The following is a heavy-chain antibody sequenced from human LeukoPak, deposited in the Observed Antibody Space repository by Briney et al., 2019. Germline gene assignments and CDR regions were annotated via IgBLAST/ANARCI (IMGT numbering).Heavy chain of an antibody. V-gene: IGHV4-59*01. CDR1: GASISGYY. D-gene: IGHD2-2*01. Sequence: SETLSLTCTVSGASISGYYWSWIRQPPEKGLEWIGYIHYTGSSNYNPSLRSRVTISVDTSKMQFSLKLSSVTAADTAVYYCARPSAIVPVATYYYHSMDVWGKGTTVTVSS. CDR2: IHYTGSS. CDR3: ARPSAIVPVATYYYHSMDV. J-gene: IGHJ6*03.